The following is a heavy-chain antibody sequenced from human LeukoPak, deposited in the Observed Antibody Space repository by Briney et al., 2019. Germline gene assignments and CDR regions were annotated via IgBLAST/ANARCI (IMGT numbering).Heavy chain of an antibody. D-gene: IGHD3-9*01. Sequence: PGGSLRLSCAASGFTFSSYGMHWVRQAPGKGLEWVAVISYDGSNKYYADSVKGRFTISRDNSKNTLYLQMNSLRSDDTAVYYCARMSIFPYYFDYWGQGTLVTVSA. V-gene: IGHV3-30*03. CDR2: ISYDGSNK. CDR3: ARMSIFPYYFDY. CDR1: GFTFSSYG. J-gene: IGHJ4*02.